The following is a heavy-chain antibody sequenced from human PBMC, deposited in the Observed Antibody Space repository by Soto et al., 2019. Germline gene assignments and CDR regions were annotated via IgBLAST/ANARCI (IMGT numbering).Heavy chain of an antibody. V-gene: IGHV3-23*01. CDR3: AKHSSSWPIKECRFDP. CDR1: GFTFSSYA. CDR2: ISGSGGST. J-gene: IGHJ5*02. D-gene: IGHD6-13*01. Sequence: GGSLRLSCAASGFTFSSYAMSWVRQAPGKGLEWVSAISGSGGSTYYADSVKGRFTISRDNSKNTLYLQMNSLRAEDTAVYYCAKHSSSWPIKECRFDPWGQGTLVTVSS.